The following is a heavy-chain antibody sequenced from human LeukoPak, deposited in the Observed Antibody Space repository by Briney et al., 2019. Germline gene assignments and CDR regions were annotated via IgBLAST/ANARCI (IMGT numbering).Heavy chain of an antibody. CDR3: TRDREQQPTYDY. Sequence: PGGSLRLSCAASGFTFSSYWMHRVRQAPGKGLVWVSRINSDGSSISYADSVKGRFTISRDNAKDTLYLQMNSLRAEDTAVYYCTRDREQQPTYDYWGQGTLVTVSS. D-gene: IGHD6-13*01. V-gene: IGHV3-74*01. J-gene: IGHJ4*02. CDR1: GFTFSSYW. CDR2: INSDGSSI.